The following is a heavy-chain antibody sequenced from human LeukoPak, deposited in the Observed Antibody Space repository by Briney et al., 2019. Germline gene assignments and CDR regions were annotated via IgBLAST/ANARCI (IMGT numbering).Heavy chain of an antibody. D-gene: IGHD1-26*01. J-gene: IGHJ3*02. CDR2: IYTSGST. CDR1: GGSISSYY. V-gene: IGHV4-4*07. Sequence: SETLSLTCTVSGGSISSYYWSWIRQPAEKGLEWIGRIYTSGSTNYNPSLKSRVTISVDKSKNQFSLKLSSVTAADTAVYYCARSPIVGVTAYAFDIWGQGTMVTVSS. CDR3: ARSPIVGVTAYAFDI.